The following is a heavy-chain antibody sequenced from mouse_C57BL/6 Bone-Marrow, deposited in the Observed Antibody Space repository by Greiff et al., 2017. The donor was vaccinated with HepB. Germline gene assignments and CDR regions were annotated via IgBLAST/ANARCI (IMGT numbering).Heavy chain of an antibody. CDR1: GFTFSNYW. D-gene: IGHD3-2*02. Sequence: DVMLVESGGGLVQPGGSMKLSCVASGFTFSNYWMNWVRQSPEKGLEWVAQIRLKSDNYATHYAESVKGRFTISRDDSKSSVYLQMNNLRAEDTGIYYCTASSGYGYWGQGTTLTVSS. J-gene: IGHJ2*01. CDR2: IRLKSDNYAT. V-gene: IGHV6-3*01. CDR3: TASSGYGY.